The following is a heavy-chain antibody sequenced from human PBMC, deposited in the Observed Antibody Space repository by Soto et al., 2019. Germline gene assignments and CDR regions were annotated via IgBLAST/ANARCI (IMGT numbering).Heavy chain of an antibody. CDR1: GFTFDDYA. V-gene: IGHV3-9*01. J-gene: IGHJ2*01. Sequence: EVQLVESGGGLVQPGRSLRLSCAASGFTFDDYAMHWVRQAPGKGLEWVSGISWNSGSIGYADSVKGRFTISRDNAKNTLYLQMNSLRAEDTGLYYCAKGGVVVAATPDWYFDLWGRGTLVTVSS. CDR3: AKGGVVVAATPDWYFDL. D-gene: IGHD2-15*01. CDR2: ISWNSGSI.